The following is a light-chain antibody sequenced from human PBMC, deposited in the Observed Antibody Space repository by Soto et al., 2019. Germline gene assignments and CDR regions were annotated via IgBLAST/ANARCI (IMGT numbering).Light chain of an antibody. CDR1: QSVISD. Sequence: EIVLTQSPATLALSPGERATLSCRSRQSVISDLAWYQQKPGQAPRLLIYDASNRATGIPARFSGSGSGTDFPLTISSLEPEDFAVYYCQQRSNWPPYTFGQGTKLEIK. J-gene: IGKJ2*01. V-gene: IGKV3-11*01. CDR2: DAS. CDR3: QQRSNWPPYT.